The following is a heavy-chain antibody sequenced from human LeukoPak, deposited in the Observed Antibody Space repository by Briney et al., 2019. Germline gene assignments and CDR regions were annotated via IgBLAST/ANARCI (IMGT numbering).Heavy chain of an antibody. J-gene: IGHJ4*02. V-gene: IGHV4-31*03. D-gene: IGHD3-10*01. CDR3: ARLIGYYYGSGSES. CDR2: IYYSGST. Sequence: PSETLSLTCTVSGGSISSGGYYWRWIRQHPGKGLEWIGYIYYSGSTYYNPSLKSRVTISVDTSKNQFSLKLSSVTAADTAVYYCARLIGYYYGSGSESWGQGTLVTVSS. CDR1: GGSISSGGYY.